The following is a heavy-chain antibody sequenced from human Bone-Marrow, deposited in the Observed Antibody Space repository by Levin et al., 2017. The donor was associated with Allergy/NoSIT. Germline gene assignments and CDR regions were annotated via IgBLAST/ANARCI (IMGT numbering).Heavy chain of an antibody. CDR3: AKRSRLLRHFDWALDS. J-gene: IGHJ4*02. CDR2: ISHDGSDK. D-gene: IGHD3-9*01. V-gene: IGHV3-30*18. CDR1: GFIFSSYA. Sequence: GGSLRLSCAASGFIFSSYAMHWVRQAPGKGLEWVAVISHDGSDKYYADSVEGRFTVSRDNPKNTLSLQMNSLRVEDTAVYYCAKRSRLLRHFDWALDSWGQGTLVAVSS.